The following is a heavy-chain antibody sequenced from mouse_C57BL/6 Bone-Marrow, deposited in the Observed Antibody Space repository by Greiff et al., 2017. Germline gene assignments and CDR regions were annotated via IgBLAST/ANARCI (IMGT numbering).Heavy chain of an antibody. CDR2: IYPGSGNT. CDR3: ARGGYGNYAMDY. Sequence: VQLQQSGAELVRPGASVKLSCKASGYTFTDYYINWVKQRPGQGLEWIARIYPGSGNTYYNEKFKGKATLTAEKSSSTAYMQLSSLTSEDSAVYFCARGGYGNYAMDYWGQGTSVTVSS. V-gene: IGHV1-76*01. D-gene: IGHD1-1*01. CDR1: GYTFTDYY. J-gene: IGHJ4*01.